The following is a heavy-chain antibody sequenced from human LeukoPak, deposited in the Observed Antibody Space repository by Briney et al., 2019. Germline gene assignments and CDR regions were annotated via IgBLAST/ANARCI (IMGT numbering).Heavy chain of an antibody. D-gene: IGHD1-26*01. CDR3: ARTLSGSYYYYAMDV. J-gene: IGHJ6*02. V-gene: IGHV4-59*01. CDR2: IYYSGST. Sequence: SETLSLTCTVSGGSISDYYWSWIRRPPGKGLEWIGYIYYSGSTNYNPSLKSRVTISVDTSKNQFSLKLSSVTAADTAIYYCARTLSGSYYYYAMDVWGQGTMVTVSS. CDR1: GGSISDYY.